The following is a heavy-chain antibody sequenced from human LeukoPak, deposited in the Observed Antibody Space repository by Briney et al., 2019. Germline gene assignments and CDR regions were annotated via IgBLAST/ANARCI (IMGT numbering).Heavy chain of an antibody. V-gene: IGHV4-59*01. D-gene: IGHD6-19*01. CDR1: GGSITTYY. CDR2: IYYSGNT. CDR3: ARSDGVYSSGWYMDY. Sequence: PSETLSLICTVSGGSITTYYWSWIRQPPGKGLEWIGYIYYSGNTNYNPSLKSRVTISVDTSKNQFSLKLSSVTAAGTAVYYCARSDGVYSSGWYMDYWGQGTLVTVSS. J-gene: IGHJ4*02.